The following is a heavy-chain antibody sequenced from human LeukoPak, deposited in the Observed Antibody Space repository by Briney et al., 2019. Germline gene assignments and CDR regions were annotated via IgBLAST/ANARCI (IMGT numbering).Heavy chain of an antibody. CDR3: AIDCSSTSCYITWFDP. CDR2: IIPIFGIA. V-gene: IGHV1-69*04. Sequence: SVKVSCKASGGTFSSYAISWVRQAPGQGLKWMGRIIPIFGIANYAQKFQGRVTITADKSTSTAYMELSSLRSEDTAVYYCAIDCSSTSCYITWFDPWGQGTLVTVSS. D-gene: IGHD2-2*02. CDR1: GGTFSSYA. J-gene: IGHJ5*02.